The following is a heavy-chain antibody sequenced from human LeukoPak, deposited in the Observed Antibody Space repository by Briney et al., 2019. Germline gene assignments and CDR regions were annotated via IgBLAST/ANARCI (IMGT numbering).Heavy chain of an antibody. CDR2: ISGYNGNT. CDR1: GYTFTSYG. V-gene: IGHV1-18*01. J-gene: IGHJ5*02. D-gene: IGHD2-2*01. CDR3: ARTDLYCSSTSCYPNWFDP. Sequence: ASVKVSCKASGYTFTSYGITWVRQAPGQGLEWMGWISGYNGNTNYAQKLQGRVTMTTDTSTSTAYMDLRSLRSDDTAVYYCARTDLYCSSTSCYPNWFDPWGQGTLVTVSS.